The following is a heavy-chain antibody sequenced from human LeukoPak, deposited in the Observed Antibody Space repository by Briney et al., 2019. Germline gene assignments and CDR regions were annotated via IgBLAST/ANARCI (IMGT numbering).Heavy chain of an antibody. CDR1: GGSISSSSYY. CDR2: IYYSGST. D-gene: IGHD1-1*01. V-gene: IGHV4-39*02. J-gene: IGHJ4*02. Sequence: PSETLSLTCTVSGGSISSSSYYWGWIRQPPGKGLEWIGSIYYSGSTYYNPSLKSRVTISVDTSKNQFSLKLSSVTAADTAVYYCARDLNAYPEGNWGQGTLVTVSS. CDR3: ARDLNAYPEGN.